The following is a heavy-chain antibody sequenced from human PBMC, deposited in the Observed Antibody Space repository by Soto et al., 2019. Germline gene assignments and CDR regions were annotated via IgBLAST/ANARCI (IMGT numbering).Heavy chain of an antibody. CDR2: ISGSGGST. J-gene: IGHJ6*02. D-gene: IGHD3-3*01. V-gene: IGHV3-23*01. CDR1: GFTFSSYA. Sequence: GGSLRLSCAASGFTFSSYAMSRVRQAPGKGLEWVSAISGSGGSTYYADSVKGRFTISRDNSKNTLYLQMNSLRAEDTAVYYCARAPALYYDFSSGYLSAMDYYGMDVWGQGTTVTVSS. CDR3: ARAPALYYDFSSGYLSAMDYYGMDV.